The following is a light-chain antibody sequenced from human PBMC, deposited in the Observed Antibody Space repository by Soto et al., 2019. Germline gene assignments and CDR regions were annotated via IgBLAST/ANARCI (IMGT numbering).Light chain of an antibody. Sequence: QSALTQPASVSGSPGQSITISCTGTSSDVGGYNYVSWYQQHPGKAPKLMIYEVCNRPSGVSNRFSGSKSGNTASLTISGLQAEDEADYYCNSYTSSGTLGVFGTGTKVTVL. V-gene: IGLV2-14*01. CDR3: NSYTSSGTLGV. CDR2: EVC. CDR1: SSDVGGYNY. J-gene: IGLJ1*01.